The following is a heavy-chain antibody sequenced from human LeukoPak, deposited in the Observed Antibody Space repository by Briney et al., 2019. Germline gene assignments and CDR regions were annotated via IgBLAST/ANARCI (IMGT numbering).Heavy chain of an antibody. CDR3: ARTLQQLWSVSPMDV. CDR1: GFIFTSYT. V-gene: IGHV3-21*01. J-gene: IGHJ6*02. D-gene: IGHD5-18*01. Sequence: PGGSLRLSCAASGFIFTSYTMNWVRQAPGKGLEWVSSISSSSSYIYYADSVKGRFTISRDNAKNSLYLQMNSLRAEDTAVYYCARTLQQLWSVSPMDVWGQGTTVTVSS. CDR2: ISSSSSYI.